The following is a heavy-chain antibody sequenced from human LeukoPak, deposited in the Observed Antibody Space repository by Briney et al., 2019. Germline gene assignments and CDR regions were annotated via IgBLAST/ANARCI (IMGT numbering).Heavy chain of an antibody. V-gene: IGHV1-69*13. J-gene: IGHJ6*03. Sequence: ASVNVSCKASGGTFSSYALSWVRQAPGQGLEWVGGIIPIFGTANYAQKFQGRVTITADESTSTAYMELSSLRSEDTAVYYCARHNDFWSGYYDYYYYYYMDVWGKGTTVTVSS. CDR1: GGTFSSYA. D-gene: IGHD3-3*01. CDR2: IIPIFGTA. CDR3: ARHNDFWSGYYDYYYYYYMDV.